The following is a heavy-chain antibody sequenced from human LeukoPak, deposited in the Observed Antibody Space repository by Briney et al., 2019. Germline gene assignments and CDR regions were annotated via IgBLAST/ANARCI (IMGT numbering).Heavy chain of an antibody. V-gene: IGHV3-21*01. CDR2: ISSSSSDI. Sequence: PGGSLRLSRAPSGFTFSIYSMNSVRQAPGKRLEWVSSISSSSSDIYYADSVKGRFTIYRDHPKNTLHLQRTSRRPEDPAFIYFARDSDYYGDYYRSHFSDAFDIWGQGTMVTVSS. D-gene: IGHD4-17*01. CDR3: ARDSDYYGDYYRSHFSDAFDI. J-gene: IGHJ3*02. CDR1: GFTFSIYS.